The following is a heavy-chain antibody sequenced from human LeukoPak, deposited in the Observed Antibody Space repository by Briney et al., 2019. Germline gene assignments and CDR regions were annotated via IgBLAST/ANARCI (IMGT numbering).Heavy chain of an antibody. Sequence: SETLSLTCTVSGGSISSYYWSWIRQPPGKGLEWIGYIYYSGSTNYNPSLKSRVSISLDTSKNQFSLKLSSVTAADTAVYYCARHLTRDRHYYYGMDVWGQGTTVTVSS. CDR2: IYYSGST. V-gene: IGHV4-59*01. J-gene: IGHJ6*02. CDR1: GGSISSYY. CDR3: ARHLTRDRHYYYGMDV. D-gene: IGHD2-21*02.